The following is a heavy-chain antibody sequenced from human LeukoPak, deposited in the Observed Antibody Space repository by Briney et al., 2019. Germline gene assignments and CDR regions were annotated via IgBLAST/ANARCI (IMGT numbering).Heavy chain of an antibody. Sequence: VSVKVSCKASGYTFTSYYMHWVRQAPGQGLEWMGIINPSGGSTSYAQKFQGRVTMTRDTSTSTVYMELSSLRSEDTAVYYCARTSSPAVAGTRDAFDIWGQGTMVTVSS. V-gene: IGHV1-46*01. CDR1: GYTFTSYY. CDR2: INPSGGST. CDR3: ARTSSPAVAGTRDAFDI. D-gene: IGHD6-19*01. J-gene: IGHJ3*02.